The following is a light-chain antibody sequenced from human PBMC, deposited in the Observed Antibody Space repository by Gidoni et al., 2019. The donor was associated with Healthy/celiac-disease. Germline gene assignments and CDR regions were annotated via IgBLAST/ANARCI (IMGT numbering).Light chain of an antibody. CDR1: QSVSSSD. V-gene: IGKV3-20*01. J-gene: IGKJ2*01. CDR3: QQYGSSPGT. Sequence: DIVLTHSPGTLSLSPGERATLSCRASQSVSSSDLAWYQQKPGQAPRLLIYGASSRATGIPDRFSGSGSGTDFTLTISRLEPEDFAVYYCQQYGSSPGTFGQGTKLEIK. CDR2: GAS.